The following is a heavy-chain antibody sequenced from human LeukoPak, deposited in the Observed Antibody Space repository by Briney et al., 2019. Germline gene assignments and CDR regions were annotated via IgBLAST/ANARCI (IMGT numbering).Heavy chain of an antibody. V-gene: IGHV4-59*01. CDR1: GGSISSYY. CDR3: SREGASGSSSRFDY. Sequence: KSSETLSLTCTVSGGSISSYYWSWIRQPPGKGLEWIGYIYYSGSTNYNPSLKSRVTISVDTSKNQFSLKLSSVTAADTAVYYCSREGASGSSSRFDYWCQGTLVTVSS. CDR2: IYYSGST. D-gene: IGHD6-6*01. J-gene: IGHJ4*02.